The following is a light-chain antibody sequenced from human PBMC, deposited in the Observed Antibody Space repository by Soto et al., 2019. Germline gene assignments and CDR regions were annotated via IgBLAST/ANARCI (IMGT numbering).Light chain of an antibody. CDR1: KLGDKY. CDR2: QDS. V-gene: IGLV3-1*01. Sequence: SYELTQPPSVSVSPGQTASITCSGDKLGDKYACWYQQKPGQSPVLVIYQDSKRPSGIPEQFSGSNSGNTATLTISGTQAMDEADYYCQAWDSRDVVFGGGTKLTVL. CDR3: QAWDSRDVV. J-gene: IGLJ2*01.